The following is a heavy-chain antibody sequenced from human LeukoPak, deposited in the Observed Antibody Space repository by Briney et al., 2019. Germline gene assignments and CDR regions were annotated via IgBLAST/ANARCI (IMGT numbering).Heavy chain of an antibody. J-gene: IGHJ4*02. CDR2: IYSSGST. CDR1: GGSISGYY. Sequence: SETLSLTCTVSGGSISGYYWTWIRQPPGKGLGWIGYIYSSGSTNYNPSLKSRVTISVDTSKNQFSLRLSSVTAADTAVYYCARHRYTSSSSYFDFWGQGTLVTVSS. CDR3: ARHRYTSSSSYFDF. V-gene: IGHV4-59*08. D-gene: IGHD6-6*01.